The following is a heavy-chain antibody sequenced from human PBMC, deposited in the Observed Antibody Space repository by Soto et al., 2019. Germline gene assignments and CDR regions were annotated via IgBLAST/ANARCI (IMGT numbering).Heavy chain of an antibody. CDR2: INGGAGDT. D-gene: IGHD6-6*01. V-gene: IGHV1-3*01. CDR3: ARSPSRMAAETQLDP. Sequence: QVQLVQSGAEVRKPGASVKISCKASGYTSTSYAIHWLRQAPGQRLEWMGWINGGAGDTRYSVNFQGRVTFTRDTAATTAFMDLSSLSSADTAIYYCARSPSRMAAETQLDPWGQGTLATVSS. J-gene: IGHJ5*02. CDR1: GYTSTSYA.